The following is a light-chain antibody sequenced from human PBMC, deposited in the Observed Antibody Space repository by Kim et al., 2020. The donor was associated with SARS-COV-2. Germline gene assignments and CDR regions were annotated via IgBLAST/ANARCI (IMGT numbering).Light chain of an antibody. Sequence: GQRGTITCSGSRSNVCSNVVNWYQQLPGTAPKLLIFSNDYRPSGVPARFSGSKSGTSASLAISGLQSEDEADYYCVAWDDSLNGSVFGGGTKVTVL. CDR1: RSNVCSNV. CDR3: VAWDDSLNGSV. V-gene: IGLV1-44*01. J-gene: IGLJ3*02. CDR2: SND.